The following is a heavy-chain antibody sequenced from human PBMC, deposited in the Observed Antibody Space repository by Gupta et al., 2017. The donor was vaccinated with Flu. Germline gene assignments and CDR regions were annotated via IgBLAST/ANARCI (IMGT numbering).Heavy chain of an antibody. CDR1: GGSFSGYY. CDR2: IYTSGST. J-gene: IGHJ4*02. V-gene: IGHV4-4*07. D-gene: IGHD2-15*01. CDR3: ARGYCSGGNCYYFDY. Sequence: QVQLQESGPGLVKPSETLSLTCTVSGGSFSGYYWSWIRQPAEKGLEWVGRIYTSGSTNYNPSLKSRVTFSVDTSKNQFSLKLSSVTAADTAVYYCARGYCSGGNCYYFDYWGQGTLVTVSS.